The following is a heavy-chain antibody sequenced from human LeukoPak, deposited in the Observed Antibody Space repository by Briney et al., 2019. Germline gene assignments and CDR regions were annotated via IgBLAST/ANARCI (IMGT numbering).Heavy chain of an antibody. V-gene: IGHV1-69*02. CDR1: GGTFSTSS. D-gene: IGHD2-2*02. CDR2: IIPILGIP. CDR3: ARGYCSSTSCYTPWDY. J-gene: IGHJ4*02. Sequence: GASVKVSCKASGGTFSTSSISWVRQAPGQGLEWMGRIIPILGIPNYAQKFQGRVTITADKSTSTAYMELSSLRSEDTAVYYCARGYCSSTSCYTPWDYWGQGTLGTVSS.